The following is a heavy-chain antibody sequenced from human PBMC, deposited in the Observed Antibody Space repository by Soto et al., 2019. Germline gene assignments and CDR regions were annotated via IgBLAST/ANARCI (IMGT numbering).Heavy chain of an antibody. D-gene: IGHD4-17*01. V-gene: IGHV3-23*01. Sequence: GGSLRLSCAASGFTLRTYAMSWVRQAPGKGLEWVSALTPSGGETYYADSVKGRFTISRDNSMNALYLQMNSLRIEDTALYYCAHPRGYGVFDAYDIWGQGAMVTVSS. CDR3: AHPRGYGVFDAYDI. CDR1: GFTLRTYA. J-gene: IGHJ3*02. CDR2: LTPSGGET.